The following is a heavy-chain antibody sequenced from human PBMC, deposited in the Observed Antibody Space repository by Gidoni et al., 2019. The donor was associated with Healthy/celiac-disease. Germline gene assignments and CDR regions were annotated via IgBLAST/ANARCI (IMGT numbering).Heavy chain of an antibody. V-gene: IGHV3-66*01. CDR2: IYSGGST. CDR1: GFTVSSNY. CDR3: ARAREPMRFDY. J-gene: IGHJ4*02. Sequence: EVQLVESGGGLVQPGGSLRLYCAASGFTVSSNYMSWVRQAPGKGLEWVSVIYSGGSTYYADSVKGRFTISRDNSKNTLYLQMNSLRAEDTAVYYCARAREPMRFDYWGQGTLVTVSS. D-gene: IGHD3-22*01.